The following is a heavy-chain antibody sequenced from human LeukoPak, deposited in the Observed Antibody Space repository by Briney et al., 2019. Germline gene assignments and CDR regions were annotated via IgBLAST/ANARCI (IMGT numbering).Heavy chain of an antibody. CDR3: ARAPTEVVAARPVVPDY. Sequence: ASVKVSCKASGYTFTGYYMHWVRQAPGQGLEWMGWNNSNSGGTNYAQKFQGRVTMTRDTSISTAYMELSRLRSDDTAVYYCARAPTEVVAARPVVPDYWGQGTLVTVSS. CDR1: GYTFTGYY. V-gene: IGHV1-2*02. D-gene: IGHD6-6*01. J-gene: IGHJ4*02. CDR2: NNSNSGGT.